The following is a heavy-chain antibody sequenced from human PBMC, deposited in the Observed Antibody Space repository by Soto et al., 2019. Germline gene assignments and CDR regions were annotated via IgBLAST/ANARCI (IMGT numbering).Heavy chain of an antibody. V-gene: IGHV5-51*01. J-gene: IGHJ3*02. CDR2: IYPGDSDT. CDR3: ARHPMTTVTTGAFDI. CDR1: GYSFTSYW. Sequence: GESLKISCKGSGYSFTSYWIGWVRQMPGKGLEWMGIIYPGDSDTRYSPSFQGQVTISADKSISTAYLQWSSLKASDTAMYYCARHPMTTVTTGAFDIWGQGTMVTVSS. D-gene: IGHD4-17*01.